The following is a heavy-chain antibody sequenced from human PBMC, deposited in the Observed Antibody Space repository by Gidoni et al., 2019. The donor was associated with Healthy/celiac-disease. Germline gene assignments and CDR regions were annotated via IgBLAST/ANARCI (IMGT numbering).Heavy chain of an antibody. Sequence: VQLVQSGAEVTKPAESLKLPCTGSGNSFPSYWIGWVRQMPWKGLVWIGIIYPGDSDTRYSPSFQGQGTISADKSISTAYLPWSSLKASDTAMYYCARRSSSSWPTYFDYWGQGTLVTVSS. CDR3: ARRSSSSWPTYFDY. CDR2: IYPGDSDT. CDR1: GNSFPSYW. D-gene: IGHD6-13*01. J-gene: IGHJ4*02. V-gene: IGHV5-51*03.